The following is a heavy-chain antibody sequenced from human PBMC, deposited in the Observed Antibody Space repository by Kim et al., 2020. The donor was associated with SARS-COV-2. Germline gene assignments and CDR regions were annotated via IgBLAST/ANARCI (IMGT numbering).Heavy chain of an antibody. CDR3: AAYYYDSSGYYPYYYYMDV. CDR2: IYYSGST. D-gene: IGHD3-22*01. Sequence: SETLSLTCTVSGGSISSYYWSWIRQPPGKGLEWIGYIYYSGSTNYNPSLKSRVTISVDTSKNQFSLKLSSVTAADTAVYYCAAYYYDSSGYYPYYYYMDVWGKGTTVTVSS. V-gene: IGHV4-59*01. CDR1: GGSISSYY. J-gene: IGHJ6*03.